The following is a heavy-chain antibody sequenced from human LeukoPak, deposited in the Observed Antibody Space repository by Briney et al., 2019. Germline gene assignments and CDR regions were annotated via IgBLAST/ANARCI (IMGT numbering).Heavy chain of an antibody. Sequence: SETLSLTCDASGGSVSGYYWSWIRQPPGKGLEWIGYIHYSGSTNYNSSLRSRVTISVDTSKNQLSLKLSSVTPADTAVYYCARDPRGYDYYFDYWGQGTLVTVSS. V-gene: IGHV4-59*02. CDR1: GGSVSGYY. CDR2: IHYSGST. CDR3: ARDPRGYDYYFDY. J-gene: IGHJ4*02. D-gene: IGHD5-12*01.